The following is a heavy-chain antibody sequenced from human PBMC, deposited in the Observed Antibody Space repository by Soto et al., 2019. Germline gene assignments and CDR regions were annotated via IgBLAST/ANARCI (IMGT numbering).Heavy chain of an antibody. J-gene: IGHJ4*02. CDR1: GFTFSSYG. V-gene: IGHV3-30*18. CDR3: AKEIEGWFGESTIDY. D-gene: IGHD3-10*01. Sequence: QVQLVESGGGVVQPGRSLRLSCAASGFTFSSYGMHWVRQAPGKGLEWVAVISYDGSNKYYADSVKGRFTISRDNSKNTLYLQMNSLRAEDTAVYYCAKEIEGWFGESTIDYWGQGTLVTVSS. CDR2: ISYDGSNK.